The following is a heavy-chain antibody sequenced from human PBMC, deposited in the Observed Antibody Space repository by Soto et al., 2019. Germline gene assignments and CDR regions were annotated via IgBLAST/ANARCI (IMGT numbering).Heavy chain of an antibody. J-gene: IGHJ4*02. D-gene: IGHD1-26*01. CDR3: ASPESGSYWGFDY. CDR1: GFIFSTYG. V-gene: IGHV3-33*01. CDR2: IRYDGSNK. Sequence: QVQLVESGGGVVQPGRSLRLSCAASGFIFSTYGMHWVRQAPGKGLEWVAVIRYDGSNKYYADSVKGRFTISRDNSKNTLYLQMNSLRAEDTAIYYCASPESGSYWGFDYWGQGTLVTVSS.